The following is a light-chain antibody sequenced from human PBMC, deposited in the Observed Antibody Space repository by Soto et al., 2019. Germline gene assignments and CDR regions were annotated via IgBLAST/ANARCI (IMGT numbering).Light chain of an antibody. Sequence: DIQMTQSPSTLSASVGDRVTITCRASQSISIWLAWYQQKPGKTPKVLIYKASSLESGVPSRFSGSGSGTEFTLTISSLQPDDFATYYCQQYNSYPWTFGQGTKVEIK. CDR2: KAS. CDR3: QQYNSYPWT. J-gene: IGKJ1*01. V-gene: IGKV1-5*03. CDR1: QSISIW.